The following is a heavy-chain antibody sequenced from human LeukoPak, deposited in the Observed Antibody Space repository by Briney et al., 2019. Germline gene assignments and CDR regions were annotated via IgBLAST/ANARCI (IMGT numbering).Heavy chain of an antibody. Sequence: ASVRVSCKASGYTFTSYDINWVRQATGQGLEWMGWMNPNSGNTGYAQKFQGRVTMTRNTSISTAYMELSSLRSEDTAVYYCARGLPTEGSSVDYWGQGTLVTVSS. J-gene: IGHJ4*02. D-gene: IGHD6-6*01. CDR3: ARGLPTEGSSVDY. V-gene: IGHV1-8*01. CDR2: MNPNSGNT. CDR1: GYTFTSYD.